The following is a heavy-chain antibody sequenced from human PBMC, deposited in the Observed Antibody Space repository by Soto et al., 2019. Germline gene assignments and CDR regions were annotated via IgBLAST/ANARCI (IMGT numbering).Heavy chain of an antibody. CDR2: IYYSGCT. D-gene: IGHD3-9*01. CDR1: VGYVSTGSYY. V-gene: IGHV4-61*01. CDR3: ARDWGSDILTGSDALDI. J-gene: IGHJ3*02. Sequence: SETLSLTCTVYVGYVSTGSYYWRWIRQPPGKGLEWIGYIYYSGCTNYNPSFKSRVTISVDTSKKQFSLKLSSVTAADTAVYYCARDWGSDILTGSDALDIWGQGKMVT.